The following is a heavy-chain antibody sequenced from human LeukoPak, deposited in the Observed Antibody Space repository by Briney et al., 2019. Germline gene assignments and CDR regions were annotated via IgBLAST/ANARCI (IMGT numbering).Heavy chain of an antibody. D-gene: IGHD6-13*01. CDR3: AKVRGYRFDAFDV. CDR2: ISSGGSYT. CDR1: GFTFSDYY. V-gene: IGHV3-11*06. J-gene: IGHJ3*01. Sequence: GGSLRLSCAASGFTFSDYYMSWIRQAPGKGLEWVSYISSGGSYTNYADSVKGRFTISRDNAKNSLYLQMNSLRAEDTAVYYCAKVRGYRFDAFDVWGHGTVVTVSS.